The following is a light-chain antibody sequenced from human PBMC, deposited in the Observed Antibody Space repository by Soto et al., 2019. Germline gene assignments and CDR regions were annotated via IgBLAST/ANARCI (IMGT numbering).Light chain of an antibody. CDR2: AAS. V-gene: IGKV1-6*01. J-gene: IGKJ5*01. CDR3: LQDYNYPWT. CDR1: QGIRND. Sequence: AIQMTQSPSSLAASLGDRVTITCRASQGIRNDLGWYQQKPGKAPKLLIYAASSLQSGVPSRFSGSGSGTDFTLTISSLQPEDFETYYCLQDYNYPWTFGQGTRLEIK.